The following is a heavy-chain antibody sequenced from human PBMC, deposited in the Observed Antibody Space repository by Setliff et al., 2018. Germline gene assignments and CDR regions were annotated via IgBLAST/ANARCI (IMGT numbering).Heavy chain of an antibody. CDR3: ARRGERFFNWFDP. CDR1: GYSFSNFW. J-gene: IGHJ5*02. Sequence: GESLKISCKGSGYSFSNFWIGWVRQMPGKGLEWMGIIYPGDSHTRYSPSFQGQVTMSADKSINTAYLQWSNLKASDTAMYYCARRGERFFNWFDPWGQGTLVTVSS. D-gene: IGHD2-21*01. V-gene: IGHV5-51*01. CDR2: IYPGDSHT.